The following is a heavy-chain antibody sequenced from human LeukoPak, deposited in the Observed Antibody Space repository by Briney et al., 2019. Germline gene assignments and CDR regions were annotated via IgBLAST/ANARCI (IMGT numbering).Heavy chain of an antibody. V-gene: IGHV4-30-4*01. D-gene: IGHD6-19*01. Sequence: ASETLSLTCTVSGASISSGDYYWSWIRQPPGKGLEWIGYIYYSGSTYYNPSLRSRVTISVDTSKNQFSLKLSSVTAADTAVYYCARSVASGWLDYWGQGTLVTVSS. CDR1: GASISSGDYY. J-gene: IGHJ4*02. CDR2: IYYSGST. CDR3: ARSVASGWLDY.